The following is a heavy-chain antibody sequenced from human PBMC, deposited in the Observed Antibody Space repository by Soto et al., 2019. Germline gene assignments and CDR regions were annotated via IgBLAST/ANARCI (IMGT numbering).Heavy chain of an antibody. Sequence: SETLSLTCTVSGGSISSGGYFWSWVRQHPGKGLEWIGNIYYSGRTYYNPSLKSRVTISVDTSKNQFSLKLSSVTAADTAVYYCARFAREENPKVGSWYYFDYWGQVNRVT. J-gene: IGHJ4*02. V-gene: IGHV4-31*03. CDR3: ARFAREENPKVGSWYYFDY. CDR1: GGSISSGGYF. D-gene: IGHD6-13*01. CDR2: IYYSGRT.